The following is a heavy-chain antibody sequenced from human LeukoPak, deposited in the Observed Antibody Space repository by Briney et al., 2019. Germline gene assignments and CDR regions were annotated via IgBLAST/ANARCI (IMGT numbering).Heavy chain of an antibody. CDR3: ARSYSSGGYYSPFDP. CDR1: GGSISSGGYY. Sequence: PSQTLSLTCTVSGGSISSGGYYWSWIRQHPGKGLEWIGYIYYSGSTYYNPSLKSRVTISVDTSKNQFSLKLSSLTAADTAVYYCARSYSSGGYYSPFDPWGQGTLVTVSS. CDR2: IYYSGST. V-gene: IGHV4-31*03. J-gene: IGHJ5*02. D-gene: IGHD3-10*01.